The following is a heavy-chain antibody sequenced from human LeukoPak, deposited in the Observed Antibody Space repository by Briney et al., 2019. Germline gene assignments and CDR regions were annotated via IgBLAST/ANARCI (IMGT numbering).Heavy chain of an antibody. Sequence: SETLSLTCAVYGGSFSGYYWSWLRQPPGKGLEWIGEINHSGSTNYNPSLKGRVTISVDTSKNQFSLKLSSVTAADTAVYYCARGPNDFWSGYYNWFDPWGQGTLVTVSS. CDR3: ARGPNDFWSGYYNWFDP. D-gene: IGHD3-3*01. CDR1: GGSFSGYY. CDR2: INHSGST. J-gene: IGHJ5*02. V-gene: IGHV4-34*01.